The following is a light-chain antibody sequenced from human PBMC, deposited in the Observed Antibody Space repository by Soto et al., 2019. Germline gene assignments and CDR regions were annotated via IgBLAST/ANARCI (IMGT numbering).Light chain of an antibody. J-gene: IGKJ4*01. CDR2: GAS. Sequence: EIVMTQSPATLSVSPGERATLSCRASHSVSSNLAWYQQKPGQAPRLFISGASTRATGIPARFSGSGSGAEFSLTISSLQSEDFAVYYCQQYDDWPLTFGGGTRWIS. V-gene: IGKV3-15*01. CDR3: QQYDDWPLT. CDR1: HSVSSN.